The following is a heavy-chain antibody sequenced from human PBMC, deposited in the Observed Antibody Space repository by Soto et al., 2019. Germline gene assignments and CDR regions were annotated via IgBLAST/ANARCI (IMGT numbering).Heavy chain of an antibody. D-gene: IGHD3-10*01. V-gene: IGHV4-34*01. CDR3: ARVRGVIIIGAFDI. J-gene: IGHJ3*02. CDR1: GGSFSGYY. CDR2: INHSGST. Sequence: PSETLSLTCAVDGGSFSGYYWSCIRQPPGKGLEWIGEINHSGSTNYNPSLKSRVTISVDTSKNQFSLKLSSVTAADTAVYYCARVRGVIIIGAFDIWGQGTMVTVSS.